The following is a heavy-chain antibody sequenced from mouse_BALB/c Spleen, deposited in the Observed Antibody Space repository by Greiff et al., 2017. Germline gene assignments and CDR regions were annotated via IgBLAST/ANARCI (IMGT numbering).Heavy chain of an antibody. J-gene: IGHJ4*01. Sequence: EVMLVESGGGLVKPGGSLKLSCAASGFTFSDYYMYWVRQTPEKRLEWVATISDGGSYTYYPDSVKGRFTISRDNAKNNLYLQMSSLKSEDTAMYYCARGGVYGNYGYYAMDYWGQGTSVTVSS. D-gene: IGHD2-1*01. CDR2: ISDGGSYT. V-gene: IGHV5-4*02. CDR3: ARGGVYGNYGYYAMDY. CDR1: GFTFSDYY.